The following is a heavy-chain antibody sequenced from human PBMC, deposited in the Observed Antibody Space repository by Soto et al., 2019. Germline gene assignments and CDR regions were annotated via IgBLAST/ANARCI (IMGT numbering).Heavy chain of an antibody. CDR2: INPNTGGA. Sequence: QVQLVQSGAEVKKPGAPLKVSCKASGYTFTDNYIHWVRQAPGHGLEWMGWINPNTGGANYAQKSQGRVTVTKDTSITTAYMELSRLRSDDTAVYYCARDFSSSADGFDYWGQGTLVTVSS. D-gene: IGHD6-6*01. V-gene: IGHV1-2*02. CDR1: GYTFTDNY. J-gene: IGHJ4*02. CDR3: ARDFSSSADGFDY.